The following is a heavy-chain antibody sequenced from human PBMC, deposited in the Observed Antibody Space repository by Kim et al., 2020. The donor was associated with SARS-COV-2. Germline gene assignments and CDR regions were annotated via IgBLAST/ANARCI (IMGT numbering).Heavy chain of an antibody. V-gene: IGHV3-30*01. CDR3: ARDGDMVRGVHYGMDV. J-gene: IGHJ6*02. Sequence: SVKGRFTISRDNSKNTLYLQMNSLRAEDTAVYYCARDGDMVRGVHYGMDVWGQGTTVTVSS. D-gene: IGHD3-10*01.